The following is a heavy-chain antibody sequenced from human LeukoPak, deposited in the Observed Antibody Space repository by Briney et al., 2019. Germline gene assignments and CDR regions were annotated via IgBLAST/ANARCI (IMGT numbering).Heavy chain of an antibody. Sequence: PGGTLRLSCAASGFTFSSYAMSWVRQAPGKGLEWVSTISGSGGSTYYADSTYYADSVKGRFTISRDNSKNTLYLQMNSLRAEDTAVYYCAKVRGVIRGPFDYWGQGTLVTVSS. CDR3: AKVRGVIRGPFDY. CDR1: GFTFSSYA. D-gene: IGHD3-10*01. V-gene: IGHV3-23*01. CDR2: ISGSGGSTYYADST. J-gene: IGHJ4*02.